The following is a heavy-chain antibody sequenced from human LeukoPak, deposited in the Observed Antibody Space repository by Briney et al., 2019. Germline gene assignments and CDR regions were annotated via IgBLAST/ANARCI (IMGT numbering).Heavy chain of an antibody. Sequence: GGSLRLSCAASGFTFSSYSMNWVRQAPGKGLEWVSSISSSSSYIYYADSVKGRSTISRDNAKNSLYLQMNSLRAEDTAVYYCARAAKWLLPDYWGQGTLVTVSS. CDR2: ISSSSSYI. CDR3: ARAAKWLLPDY. D-gene: IGHD3-22*01. J-gene: IGHJ4*02. CDR1: GFTFSSYS. V-gene: IGHV3-21*01.